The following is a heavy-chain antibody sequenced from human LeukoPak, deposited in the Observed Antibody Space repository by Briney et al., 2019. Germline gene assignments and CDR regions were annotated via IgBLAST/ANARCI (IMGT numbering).Heavy chain of an antibody. J-gene: IGHJ4*02. Sequence: GGSLRLSCAASGFTFSSYSMNWVRQAPGKGLEWVSSISSSSSYIYYADSVKGRFTISRDNAKTSLYLQMNSLRAEDTAVYYCARESSSGSYLDYWGRGTLVTVSS. CDR2: ISSSSSYI. V-gene: IGHV3-21*01. D-gene: IGHD1-26*01. CDR1: GFTFSSYS. CDR3: ARESSSGSYLDY.